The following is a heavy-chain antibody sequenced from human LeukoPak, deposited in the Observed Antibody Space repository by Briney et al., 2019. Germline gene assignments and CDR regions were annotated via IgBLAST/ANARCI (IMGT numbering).Heavy chain of an antibody. V-gene: IGHV1-46*01. J-gene: IGHJ6*02. CDR2: INPNDDTK. D-gene: IGHD3-10*01. Sequence: ASVKVSCKASGYTFTNYYMHWVRQAPGQGLEWMGVINPNDDTKSYAQRFQGRVTMTRDTSTSTVYMELSSLRSEDTAVYYCARVRHYGSGSTPAYGMDVWGQGTTVTVSS. CDR3: ARVRHYGSGSTPAYGMDV. CDR1: GYTFTNYY.